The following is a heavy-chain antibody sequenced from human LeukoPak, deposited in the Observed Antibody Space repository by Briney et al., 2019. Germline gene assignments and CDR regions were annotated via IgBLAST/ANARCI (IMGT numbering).Heavy chain of an antibody. CDR3: ATQARIVGATGYSDY. CDR1: GGSISSYY. J-gene: IGHJ4*02. CDR2: IFYSGST. Sequence: PSETLSLTCSVSGGSISSYYWSWIRQPPGKGLEWIGYIFYSGSTNYNPSLKSRVTISLDTSKNQFSLKLSSVTAADTAVYYCATQARIVGATGYSDYWGQGTLVTVSS. V-gene: IGHV4-59*08. D-gene: IGHD1-26*01.